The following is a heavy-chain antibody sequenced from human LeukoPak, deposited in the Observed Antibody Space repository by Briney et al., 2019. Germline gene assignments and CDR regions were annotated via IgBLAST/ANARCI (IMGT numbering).Heavy chain of an antibody. V-gene: IGHV3-74*01. CDR3: ARPINPYYYDSSGLDAFDI. D-gene: IGHD3-22*01. CDR1: GFTFSSYW. Sequence: TGGSLRLSCAASGFTFSSYWMHWVRQAPGKGLVWVSRINSDGSSTSYADSVKGRFTISRDNAKNTLYLQMNSLRAEDTAVYYCARPINPYYYDSSGLDAFDIWGQGTVVTVSS. CDR2: INSDGSST. J-gene: IGHJ3*02.